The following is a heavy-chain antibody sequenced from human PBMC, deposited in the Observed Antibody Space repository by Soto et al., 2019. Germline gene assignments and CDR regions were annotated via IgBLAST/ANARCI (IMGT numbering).Heavy chain of an antibody. Sequence: EVQLVESGGGLVQPGGSLTLSCAVSGLTFGDHYMEWVRQAPGKGLEWVARSRNKAKSYSTDFAASVKGRFTISRDESNNSLNLQMNSLMTEDTAVYYCSILEGAWGQGTLVSVSS. D-gene: IGHD2-21*01. CDR1: GLTFGDHY. J-gene: IGHJ5*02. CDR2: SRNKAKSYST. V-gene: IGHV3-72*01. CDR3: SILEGA.